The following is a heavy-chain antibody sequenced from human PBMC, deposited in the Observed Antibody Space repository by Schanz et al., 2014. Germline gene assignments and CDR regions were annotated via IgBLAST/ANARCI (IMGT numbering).Heavy chain of an antibody. CDR1: GFTFSTYA. J-gene: IGHJ6*02. D-gene: IGHD2-15*01. Sequence: EQLVESGGGLVKPGGSLRLSCAASGFTFSTYAMSWVRQAPGKGLEWVSAISGSGGSTYYADSVKGRFTISRDNSKNTLYLQMNSLRAEDTAVYYCAKARRKSNCSGGRCFHYSYYGMDVWGQGTTVIVSS. CDR2: ISGSGGST. V-gene: IGHV3-23*04. CDR3: AKARRKSNCSGGRCFHYSYYGMDV.